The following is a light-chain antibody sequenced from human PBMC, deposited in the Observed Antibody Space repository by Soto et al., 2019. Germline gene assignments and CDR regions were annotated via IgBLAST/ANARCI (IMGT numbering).Light chain of an antibody. CDR2: GAS. CDR3: QPYYISRT. Sequence: EIVLTQSPGTLSLSPGERATLSCRASQSVGSRFLAWYQQKPGQAPRLVIHGASTRATGIPDRFSASGSGTDFTLTIRRLEPEDFAVYYCQPYYISRTFGQGTKVDIK. J-gene: IGKJ1*01. CDR1: QSVGSRF. V-gene: IGKV3-20*01.